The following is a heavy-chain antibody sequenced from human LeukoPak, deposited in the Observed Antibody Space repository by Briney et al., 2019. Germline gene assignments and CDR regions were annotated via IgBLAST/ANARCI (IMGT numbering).Heavy chain of an antibody. CDR1: GYTLTELS. Sequence: GASVKVSCKVSGYTLTELSMHWVRQAPGKGLEWMGGFDPEDGETIYAQKFKGRVTMTEDTSTDTAYMELSSLGSEDTAVYYCATELGYCSSTSCPLGYWGQGTLVTVSS. CDR2: FDPEDGET. D-gene: IGHD2-2*01. V-gene: IGHV1-24*01. J-gene: IGHJ4*02. CDR3: ATELGYCSSTSCPLGY.